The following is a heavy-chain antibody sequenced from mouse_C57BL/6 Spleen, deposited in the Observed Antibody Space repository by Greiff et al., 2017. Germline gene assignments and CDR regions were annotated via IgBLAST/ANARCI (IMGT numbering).Heavy chain of an antibody. V-gene: IGHV1-55*01. Sequence: QVQLQQPGAELVKPGASVKMSCKASGYTFTSYWITWVKQRPGQGLEWLGDIYPGSGSTNYNEKFKSKATLTVDTSSSTAYMQLSSLTSEESAVYYCARLGYFGRSLAYWGQGTLVTVSA. CDR1: GYTFTSYW. CDR2: IYPGSGST. D-gene: IGHD1-1*01. J-gene: IGHJ3*01. CDR3: ARLGYFGRSLAY.